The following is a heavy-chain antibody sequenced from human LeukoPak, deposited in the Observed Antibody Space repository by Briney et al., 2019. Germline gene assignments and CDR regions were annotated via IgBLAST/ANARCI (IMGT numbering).Heavy chain of an antibody. CDR1: GYSFMDYW. CDR3: ARGAAGTTPDYYYFGLDV. CDR2: IYPGDSDT. V-gene: IGHV5-51*01. Sequence: GESLKISCKGSGYSFMDYWIGWVRQLPGKGLEWMGIIYPGDSDTRYGPSFQGQVTISADKSINTAHLQWSSLKASDTAMYYCARGAAGTTPDYYYFGLDVWGQGTTVRVSS. D-gene: IGHD1-7*01. J-gene: IGHJ6*02.